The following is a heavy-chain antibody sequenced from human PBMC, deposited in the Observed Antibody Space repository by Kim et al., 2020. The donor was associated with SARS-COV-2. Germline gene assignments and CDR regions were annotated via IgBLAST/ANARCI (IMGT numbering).Heavy chain of an antibody. D-gene: IGHD6-6*01. CDR2: IYYSGST. J-gene: IGHJ5*02. CDR1: GGSISSYY. Sequence: SETLSLICTVSGGSISSYYWSWIRQPPGKGLEWIGYIYYSGSTNYNPTLKSRATISVDTSKNQFSLKLTSVTTADTAVYYCARAAAPPLWYTSSPAGDNRFDPWGQGTLVTVSS. CDR3: ARAAAPPLWYTSSPAGDNRFDP. V-gene: IGHV4-59*01.